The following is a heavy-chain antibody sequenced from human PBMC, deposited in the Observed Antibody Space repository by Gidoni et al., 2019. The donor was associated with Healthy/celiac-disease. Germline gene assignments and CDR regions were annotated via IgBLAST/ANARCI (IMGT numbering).Heavy chain of an antibody. CDR3: ARGVPYWYFDL. CDR1: GFTFSSYD. D-gene: IGHD3-10*01. Sequence: EVQLVESGGGLVQPGGSLSLSFAPSGFTFSSYDLQWVRQATGKCLEWVLAIGTAGDTNYPGSVKGRFTSSRENAKNSLYLQMNSLRAGDTAVYYCARGVPYWYFDLWGRGTRVTVSS. J-gene: IGHJ2*01. V-gene: IGHV3-13*01. CDR2: IGTAGDT.